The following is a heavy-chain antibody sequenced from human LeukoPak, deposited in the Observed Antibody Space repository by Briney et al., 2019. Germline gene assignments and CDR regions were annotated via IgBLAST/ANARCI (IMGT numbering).Heavy chain of an antibody. V-gene: IGHV3-74*01. D-gene: IGHD6-19*01. CDR3: ARVSVAGEFDY. Sequence: GGSLRLSCAASGFTFSSYWMHWVRQAPGKGLVWVSRINSDGSVTNYADSVKGRFTISRDNAKNSLYLQMNSLRAEDTAVYYCARVSVAGEFDYWGQGTLVTVSS. J-gene: IGHJ4*02. CDR2: INSDGSVT. CDR1: GFTFSSYW.